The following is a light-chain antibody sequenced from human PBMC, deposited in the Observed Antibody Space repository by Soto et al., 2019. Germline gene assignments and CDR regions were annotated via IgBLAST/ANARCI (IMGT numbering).Light chain of an antibody. J-gene: IGKJ1*01. Sequence: EIVLTQSPATRSLSRGERSTLXXRASQSVSIDLAWYQQKPGQAPRXILYGASSRATGIPDRFSASGSGTDFTLTISRLEPEDFAVYYCQQYRSSPWTFGQGTKVDIK. CDR2: GAS. CDR3: QQYRSSPWT. CDR1: QSVSID. V-gene: IGKV3-20*01.